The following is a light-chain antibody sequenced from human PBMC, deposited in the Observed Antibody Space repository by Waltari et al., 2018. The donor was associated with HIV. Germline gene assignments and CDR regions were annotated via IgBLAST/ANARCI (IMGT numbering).Light chain of an antibody. V-gene: IGLV1-44*01. CDR1: SHNIGINT. Sequence: QSVLTQPPSASGTPGQRVTISCSGSSHNIGINTVNWYRQVPGTAPHLLLYSTTLRSPGGPDRFSGSKSDTSASLAISGLQSEDEADYYCAVWDATLGGWVFGGGTKVTVL. CDR3: AVWDATLGGWV. J-gene: IGLJ3*02. CDR2: STT.